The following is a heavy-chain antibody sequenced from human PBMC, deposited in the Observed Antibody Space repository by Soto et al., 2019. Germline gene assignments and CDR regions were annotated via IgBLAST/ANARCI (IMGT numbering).Heavy chain of an antibody. Sequence: QVQLVQSGAEVKKPGSSVKVSCKASGGTFSSYAISWVRQAPGQGLEWMGGIIPIFGTANYAQKFQGRVTITADESTSTAYMELSSLRSEDTAVYYCARSTADIVVVVAATHYYCMDVWGQGTTVTVSS. D-gene: IGHD2-15*01. CDR2: IIPIFGTA. CDR3: ARSTADIVVVVAATHYYCMDV. J-gene: IGHJ6*02. V-gene: IGHV1-69*12. CDR1: GGTFSSYA.